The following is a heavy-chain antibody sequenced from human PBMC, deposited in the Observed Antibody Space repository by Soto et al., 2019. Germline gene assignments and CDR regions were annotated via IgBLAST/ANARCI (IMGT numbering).Heavy chain of an antibody. V-gene: IGHV4-59*01. D-gene: IGHD2-2*01. CDR3: ARGSAAIMVD. Sequence: QVQLQESGPGLLKPSESLSLTCTVSGGSISSYYWSWIRQPPGKGLEWIGYIYYSGSTNYNPSLKSRGTICVDTSKNQFSLKLSSVTAADAAVYYCARGSAAIMVDWGQGTLVTVSS. CDR2: IYYSGST. CDR1: GGSISSYY. J-gene: IGHJ4*02.